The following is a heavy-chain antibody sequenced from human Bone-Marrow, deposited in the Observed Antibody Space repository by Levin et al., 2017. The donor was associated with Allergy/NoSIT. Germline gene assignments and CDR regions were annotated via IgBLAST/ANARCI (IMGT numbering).Heavy chain of an antibody. J-gene: IGHJ4*02. Sequence: SETLSLTCTVSGDSISSTTYCWGWFRQPPGKGLEWIVSVCYSGSTYYNPSLTSRVTISVDTSKNQFSLNLRSVTAADTAVYYCARALYGDFDYWGQGTLVTVSS. CDR2: VCYSGST. CDR3: ARALYGDFDY. V-gene: IGHV4-39*07. CDR1: GDSISSTTYC. D-gene: IGHD3-3*01.